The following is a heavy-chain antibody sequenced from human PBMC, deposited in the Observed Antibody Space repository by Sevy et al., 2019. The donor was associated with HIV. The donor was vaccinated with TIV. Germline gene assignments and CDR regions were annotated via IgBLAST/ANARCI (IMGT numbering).Heavy chain of an antibody. D-gene: IGHD3-22*01. V-gene: IGHV4-59*01. Sequence: SETLSLTCTVSGGSISSYYWSWIRQPPGKGLEWIGYIYYSGSTNYNPSLKSRVTISVDTSKNQFSLKLSSVTAADTAVYYCARDLSNYYDSSGYPRGFDPWGQGTLVTVSS. J-gene: IGHJ5*02. CDR3: ARDLSNYYDSSGYPRGFDP. CDR2: IYYSGST. CDR1: GGSISSYY.